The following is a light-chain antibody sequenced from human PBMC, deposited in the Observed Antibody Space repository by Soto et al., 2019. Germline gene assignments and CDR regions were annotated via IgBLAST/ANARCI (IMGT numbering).Light chain of an antibody. CDR2: DTS. CDR1: QTLSNSL. Sequence: EIVLTQSPGTLSLSPGERATLSCRASQTLSNSLIAWYQQKPGQAPRLLIYDTSSRATGVPDRYSASGSGTDFTLTISRLEPEDFAVFFCQQYGTSEIIFGQGTRLEIK. J-gene: IGKJ5*01. CDR3: QQYGTSEII. V-gene: IGKV3-20*01.